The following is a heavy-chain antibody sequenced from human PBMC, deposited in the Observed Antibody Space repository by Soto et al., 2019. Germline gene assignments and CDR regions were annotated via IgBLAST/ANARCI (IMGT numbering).Heavy chain of an antibody. D-gene: IGHD3-9*01. Sequence: SETLSLTCAVYGGSFSGYYWSWIRQPPGKGLEWIGEINHSGSTNYNPSLKSRVTISVDTSKNQFSLKLSSVTAADTAVYYCARGRTYYDILTGSYFDYWGQGTLVTVSS. CDR1: GGSFSGYY. CDR2: INHSGST. CDR3: ARGRTYYDILTGSYFDY. V-gene: IGHV4-34*01. J-gene: IGHJ4*02.